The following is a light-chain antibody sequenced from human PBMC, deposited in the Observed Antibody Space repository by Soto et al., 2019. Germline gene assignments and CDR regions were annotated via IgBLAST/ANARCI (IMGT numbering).Light chain of an antibody. CDR3: QQYGSSPLT. CDR1: QSVSSNY. Sequence: EIVLTQSPGTLSLSPGERATLSCRASQSVSSNYLAWYQQKPGQAPRLLIYGASSRATGIPDRFSGSGSGTDFTLTIGRLEPEDFVVYYCQQYGSSPLTFGGGTKVDIK. J-gene: IGKJ4*01. V-gene: IGKV3-20*01. CDR2: GAS.